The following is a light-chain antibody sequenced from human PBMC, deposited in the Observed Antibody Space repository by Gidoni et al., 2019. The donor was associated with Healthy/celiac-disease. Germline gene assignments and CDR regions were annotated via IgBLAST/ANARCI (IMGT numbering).Light chain of an antibody. V-gene: IGKV1-39*01. CDR3: QQSYSTRPST. CDR1: QSISSY. J-gene: IGKJ5*01. Sequence: DIQMTQSPSSLSAAVGDRVTITCRASQSISSYLNWYQQKPGKAPTLLIYDASSLQSGVPSRCSGSGSGTDFTLTISSLQPEEFATYYCQQSYSTRPSTFXQXTRLEIK. CDR2: DAS.